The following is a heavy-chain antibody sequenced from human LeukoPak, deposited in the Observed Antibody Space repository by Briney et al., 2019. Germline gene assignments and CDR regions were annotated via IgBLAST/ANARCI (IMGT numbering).Heavy chain of an antibody. CDR2: INQDGTKK. V-gene: IGHV3-7*03. CDR1: RSTFSNYW. CDR3: ASQPAAADVDY. D-gene: IGHD2-2*01. Sequence: GGSLRLSCAAFRSTFSNYWMTWVRQAPGKGLEWVANINQDGTKKSYVDSVKGRFTISRDNAKNSLYLQMNSLRADDTGVYYCASQPAAADVDYWGQGALVTVFS. J-gene: IGHJ4*02.